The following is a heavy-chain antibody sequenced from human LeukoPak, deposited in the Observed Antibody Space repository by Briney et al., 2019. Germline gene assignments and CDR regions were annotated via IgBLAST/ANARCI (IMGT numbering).Heavy chain of an antibody. CDR1: GGSVSSGSYY. V-gene: IGHV4-61*01. CDR3: ARVFDVVVPAAMTDAFDI. CDR2: IYYSGST. J-gene: IGHJ3*02. Sequence: SETLSLTCTVSGGSVSSGSYYGSWVRQPPRKGLVWIGYIYYSGSTNYNPSLKSRVTISVDTSKNQFSLKLSSVTAADTAVYYCARVFDVVVPAAMTDAFDIWGQGTMVTVSS. D-gene: IGHD2-2*01.